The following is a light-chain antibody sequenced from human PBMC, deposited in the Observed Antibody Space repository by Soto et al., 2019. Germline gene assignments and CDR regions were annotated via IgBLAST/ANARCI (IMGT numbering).Light chain of an antibody. Sequence: DIQMTQSPSSLSASVGDRVTITCRASQSITTYLNWYRQKPGKAPKLLIYAASSLQSGVPSRFSGSGSETEVTLSISSLQPEDFATYFCQQSYSAPLTFGGGTKVDIK. CDR2: AAS. CDR3: QQSYSAPLT. J-gene: IGKJ4*01. V-gene: IGKV1-39*01. CDR1: QSITTY.